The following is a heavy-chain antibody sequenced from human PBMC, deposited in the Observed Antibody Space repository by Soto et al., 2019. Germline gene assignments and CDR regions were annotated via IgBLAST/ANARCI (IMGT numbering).Heavy chain of an antibody. CDR3: AKDSNKYSSSLRGRYFDY. CDR1: GFPFSSDV. J-gene: IGHJ4*02. CDR2: SSGGGSNT. Sequence: EVQLLESGGGLGQRGGSLRLSCAASGFPFSSDVMSWLRQAPGKGLEWVSGSSGGGSNTFYADSVKGRFTISRDNSKNTLLLQMNSLGAEDTAVYYCAKDSNKYSSSLRGRYFDYWGQGIGVTVSS. D-gene: IGHD4-4*01. V-gene: IGHV3-23*01.